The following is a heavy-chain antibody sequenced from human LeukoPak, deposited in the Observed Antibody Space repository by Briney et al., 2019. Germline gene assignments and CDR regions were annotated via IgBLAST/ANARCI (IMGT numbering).Heavy chain of an antibody. CDR3: ARISDYYYGMDV. CDR1: GGTLSSYA. V-gene: IGHV1-69*13. J-gene: IGHJ6*02. Sequence: SVKVSCKASGGTLSSYAISWVRQAPGQGLEWMGGIIPIFGTANYAQKFQGRVTITADESTSTAYMELSSLRSEDTAVYYCARISDYYYGMDVWGQGTTVTVSS. D-gene: IGHD3-3*02. CDR2: IIPIFGTA.